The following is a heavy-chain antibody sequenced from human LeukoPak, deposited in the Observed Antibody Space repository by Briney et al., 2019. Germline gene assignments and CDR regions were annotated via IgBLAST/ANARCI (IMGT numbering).Heavy chain of an antibody. J-gene: IGHJ3*01. D-gene: IGHD3-10*01. V-gene: IGHV3-23*01. CDR3: ARGPDPVVRGPRRAFDL. Sequence: PGGSLRLSCAASGFPFSSYAMSWVRQAPGKGLEWVSAISGSDGRTYYADSVKGRFTISRDDSKNTVYLQMNSLTVDDTAMYYCARGPDPVVRGPRRAFDLWGQGTMVTVSS. CDR1: GFPFSSYA. CDR2: ISGSDGRT.